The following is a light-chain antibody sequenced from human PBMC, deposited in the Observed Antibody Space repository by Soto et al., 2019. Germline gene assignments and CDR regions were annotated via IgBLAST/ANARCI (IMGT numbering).Light chain of an antibody. CDR1: QSVSSRY. J-gene: IGKJ1*01. Sequence: EIVLTQSPGTLSLSPGERATLSCRASQSVSSRYLAWYQQKAGQAPRLLIYGASSRAAGIPDRFSGSGSGTDFTLTISRLGPEDFAVYYCHQHDGSPPWTFGQGTKVEI. CDR2: GAS. V-gene: IGKV3-20*01. CDR3: HQHDGSPPWT.